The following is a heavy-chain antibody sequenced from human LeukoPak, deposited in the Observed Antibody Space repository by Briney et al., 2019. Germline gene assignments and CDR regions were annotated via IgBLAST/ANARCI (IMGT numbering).Heavy chain of an antibody. J-gene: IGHJ4*02. Sequence: GGSLRLSCAASGFTFTRYWMTWVRQAPGKGLEWVANIKHDGSERDYVDSVKGRFTISRDNAKNSVYLQMNSLRAEDTAVYYCARGHSSGWYDQYYFDHWGQGTPVTVSS. CDR1: GFTFTRYW. V-gene: IGHV3-7*01. D-gene: IGHD6-19*01. CDR3: ARGHSSGWYDQYYFDH. CDR2: IKHDGSER.